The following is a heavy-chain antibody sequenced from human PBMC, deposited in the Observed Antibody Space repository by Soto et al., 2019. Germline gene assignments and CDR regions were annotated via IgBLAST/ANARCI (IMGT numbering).Heavy chain of an antibody. D-gene: IGHD6-13*01. CDR3: ARGEGAAADY. CDR1: GDSISSGGYY. Sequence: QVQLQESGPGLVKPSQTLSLTCTVSGDSISSGGYYWSWIPQHPGKGLEWIGYIYYTGSTYYNPSLKGRVIISVDTSKTQFSLKLRSMTAADTAVYYCARGEGAAADYWGQGTLVTVSS. J-gene: IGHJ4*02. V-gene: IGHV4-31*03. CDR2: IYYTGST.